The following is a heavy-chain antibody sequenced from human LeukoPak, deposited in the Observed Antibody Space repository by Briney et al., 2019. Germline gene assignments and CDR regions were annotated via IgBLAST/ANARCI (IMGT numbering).Heavy chain of an antibody. D-gene: IGHD5-24*01. V-gene: IGHV1-46*01. J-gene: IGHJ5*02. CDR3: ARSDPRSDGYNNWFDP. Sequence: ASVKVSCKASGYTFTSYGISWVRQAPGQGLEWMGIINPSGGSTSYAQKFQGRVTMTRDMSTSTVYMELSSLRSEDTAVYYCARSDPRSDGYNNWFDPWGQGTLVTVSS. CDR2: INPSGGST. CDR1: GYTFTSYG.